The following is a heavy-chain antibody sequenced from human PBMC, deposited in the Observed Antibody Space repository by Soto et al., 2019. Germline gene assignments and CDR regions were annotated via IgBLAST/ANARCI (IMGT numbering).Heavy chain of an antibody. Sequence: PGGSLRLSCAASGFTVSSNYMSWVRQAPGKGLEWVSVIYSGGSTYYADSVKGRFTISRDNSKNTLYLQMNSLRAEDTAVYYCARGPKPLYYYDSSGYGPFDYWGQGTLVTV. D-gene: IGHD3-22*01. CDR2: IYSGGST. V-gene: IGHV3-53*01. J-gene: IGHJ4*02. CDR3: ARGPKPLYYYDSSGYGPFDY. CDR1: GFTVSSNY.